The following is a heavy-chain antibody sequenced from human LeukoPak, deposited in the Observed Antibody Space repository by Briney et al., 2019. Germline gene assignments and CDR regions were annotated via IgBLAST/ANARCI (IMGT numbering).Heavy chain of an antibody. CDR2: IYYSGST. CDR3: ARPIGFKNAFDI. V-gene: IGHV4-59*12. CDR1: GGSISGYY. Sequence: SETLSLTCTVSGGSISGYYWSWIRQPPGKGLEWIGYIYYSGSTNYNPSLKSRVTISVDTSKNQFSLKLSSVTAADTAVYYCARPIGFKNAFDIWGQGTMVTVSS. J-gene: IGHJ3*02. D-gene: IGHD2-2*03.